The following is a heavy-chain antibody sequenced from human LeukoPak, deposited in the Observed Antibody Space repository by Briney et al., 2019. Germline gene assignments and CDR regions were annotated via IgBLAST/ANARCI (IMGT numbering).Heavy chain of an antibody. J-gene: IGHJ4*02. V-gene: IGHV3-30*04. CDR2: ISDDGRHN. CDR3: ARVYLERLTAGYFDH. D-gene: IGHD2-8*01. Sequence: GGSLRLSCAASGFTFSTYAMNWVRQAPGKGLEWVAVISDDGRHNYYADSVKGRFTISRDNSESTLYLQMNSLRDDDSAAYFCARVYLERLTAGYFDHWGQGTQDTVSP. CDR1: GFTFSTYA.